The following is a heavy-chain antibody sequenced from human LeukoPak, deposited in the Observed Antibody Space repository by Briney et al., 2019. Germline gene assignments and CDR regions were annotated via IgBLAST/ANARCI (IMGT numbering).Heavy chain of an antibody. D-gene: IGHD6-19*01. Sequence: GGSLRLSCAASGFTFSSYAMHWVRQAPGTGLEWVAVISYDGSNKYYADSVKGRFTLSRDNSRNTLSLQMNSLRGEDTAVYYCARGASGPIDYWGQGTLVTVSS. CDR1: GFTFSSYA. CDR3: ARGASGPIDY. CDR2: ISYDGSNK. V-gene: IGHV3-30*04. J-gene: IGHJ4*02.